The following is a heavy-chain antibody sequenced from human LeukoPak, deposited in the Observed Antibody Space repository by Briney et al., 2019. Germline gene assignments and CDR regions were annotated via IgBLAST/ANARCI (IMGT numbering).Heavy chain of an antibody. D-gene: IGHD6-19*01. CDR3: ATRIEVAENPDN. CDR1: GYTFISYY. J-gene: IGHJ4*02. Sequence: ASVKVSCEASGYTFISYYMHWVRQAPGQGLEWMGIINPTGGGPSYAQKLEGRVTMTSDTATNTVYLELSSLRAEDTAVYYCATRIEVAENPDNWGQGTLVTVSS. V-gene: IGHV1-46*04. CDR2: INPTGGGP.